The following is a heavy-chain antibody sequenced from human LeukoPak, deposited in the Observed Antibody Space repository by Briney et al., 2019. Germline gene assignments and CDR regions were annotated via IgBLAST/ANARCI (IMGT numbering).Heavy chain of an antibody. D-gene: IGHD6-13*01. CDR3: TTANHYSSSWYFVGY. Sequence: GGSLRLSCVATGFTFSNALMSWVGQAPGKGLEWVGRIKSKTDGGKIDYAARVKGRFTIPRDDSKNTLYLQMNSLKTEDTAVYYCTTANHYSSSWYFVGYWGQGTLVTVSS. CDR2: IKSKTDGGKI. CDR1: GFTFSNAL. V-gene: IGHV3-15*01. J-gene: IGHJ4*02.